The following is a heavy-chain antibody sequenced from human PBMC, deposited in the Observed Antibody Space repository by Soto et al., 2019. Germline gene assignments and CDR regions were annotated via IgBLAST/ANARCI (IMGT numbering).Heavy chain of an antibody. Sequence: EVQLVESGGGLVNPGGSLRLSCAASGFTFSDFTMNCVRQAPGKGLQWVSSISSGGSFISYADSVRGRFTISRDYAKNSLYLQVDSLRAEDTAVFFCARGSRRTFDYEGQGTLVTVSS. V-gene: IGHV3-21*01. J-gene: IGHJ4*02. CDR2: ISSGGSFI. CDR3: ARGSRRTFDY. D-gene: IGHD6-13*01. CDR1: GFTFSDFT.